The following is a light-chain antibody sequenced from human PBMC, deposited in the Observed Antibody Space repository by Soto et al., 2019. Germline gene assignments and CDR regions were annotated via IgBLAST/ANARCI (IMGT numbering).Light chain of an antibody. J-gene: IGLJ1*01. CDR2: DVS. CDR3: SSYTSSSTLVV. Sequence: QSALTQPASVSGSPGQSITISCTGTGSDVGGYNYVSWYQQHPGKAPKLMIYDVSNRPSGVSNRFSGSKSGNTASLTISGLQAEDEADYYCSSYTSSSTLVVFGTGTKLTVL. CDR1: GSDVGGYNY. V-gene: IGLV2-14*01.